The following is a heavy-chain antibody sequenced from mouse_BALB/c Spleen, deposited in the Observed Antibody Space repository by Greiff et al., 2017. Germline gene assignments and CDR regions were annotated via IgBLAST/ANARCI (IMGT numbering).Heavy chain of an antibody. CDR3: AKSTMITWFAY. Sequence: DVMLVESGGGLVKPGGSLKLSCAASGFTFSSYAMSWVRQTPEKRLEWVASISSGGTTYYPDSVKGRFTISRDNARNILYLQMSNLRSEDTAMYSCAKSTMITWFAYWGQGTLVTVSA. CDR2: ISSGGTT. J-gene: IGHJ3*01. CDR1: GFTFSSYA. V-gene: IGHV5-6-5*01. D-gene: IGHD2-4*01.